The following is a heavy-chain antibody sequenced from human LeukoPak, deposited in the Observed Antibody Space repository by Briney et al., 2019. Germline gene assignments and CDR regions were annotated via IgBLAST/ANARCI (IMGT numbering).Heavy chain of an antibody. D-gene: IGHD5-12*01. J-gene: IGHJ4*02. CDR2: ISSSGSTI. CDR3: ARDFYSGYDLLFDY. Sequence: GGSLRLSCAASGFTFSSYAMSWVRQAPGKGLEWVSYISSSGSTIYYADSVKGRFTISRDNAKNSLYLQMNSLRAEDTAVYYCARDFYSGYDLLFDYWGQGTLVTVSS. CDR1: GFTFSSYA. V-gene: IGHV3-48*04.